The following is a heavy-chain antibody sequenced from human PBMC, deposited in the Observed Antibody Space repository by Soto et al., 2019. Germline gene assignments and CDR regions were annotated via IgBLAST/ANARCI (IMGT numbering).Heavy chain of an antibody. Sequence: GGSLRLSCAASGFTFSSYIMNWVRQAPGKGLEWVSSISSSSSYIYYADSVKGRFTISRDNAKNSLYLQMNSLRAEDTAVYYCARDYYYDSSGYYAGFDYWGQGTLVTVSS. CDR3: ARDYYYDSSGYYAGFDY. J-gene: IGHJ4*02. D-gene: IGHD3-22*01. CDR2: ISSSSSYI. V-gene: IGHV3-21*01. CDR1: GFTFSSYI.